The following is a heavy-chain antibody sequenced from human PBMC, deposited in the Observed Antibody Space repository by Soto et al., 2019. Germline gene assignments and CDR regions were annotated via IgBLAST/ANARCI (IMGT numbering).Heavy chain of an antibody. CDR2: IYYSGST. V-gene: IGHV4-31*03. D-gene: IGHD5-12*01. Sequence: SETLSLTCTVSGGSISSGGYYWSWIRQHPGKGLEWIGYIYYSGSTYYNPSLKSRVTISVDTSKNQFSLKLSSVTAADTAVYYCARGVATSTRGMDVWAKGPRSPSP. J-gene: IGHJ6*02. CDR3: ARGVATSTRGMDV. CDR1: GGSISSGGYY.